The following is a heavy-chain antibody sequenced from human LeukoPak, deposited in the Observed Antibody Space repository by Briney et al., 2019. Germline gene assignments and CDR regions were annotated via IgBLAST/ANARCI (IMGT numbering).Heavy chain of an antibody. CDR2: IILIFGTA. J-gene: IGHJ5*02. CDR3: ARADYDYFDP. D-gene: IGHD3-16*01. Sequence: SVKVSCKASGGTFSSYAISWVRQAPGQGLEWMGRIILIFGTANYAQKFQGRVTITTDESTSTAYMELSSLRSEDTAMYYCARADYDYFDPWGQGTLVTVSS. V-gene: IGHV1-69*05. CDR1: GGTFSSYA.